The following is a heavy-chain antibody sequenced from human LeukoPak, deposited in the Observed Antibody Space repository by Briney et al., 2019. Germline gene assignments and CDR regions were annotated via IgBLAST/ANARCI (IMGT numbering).Heavy chain of an antibody. J-gene: IGHJ3*02. V-gene: IGHV3-48*01. CDR3: ARLGGGATRDAFDI. CDR1: GFTFSSYS. D-gene: IGHD1-26*01. CDR2: ISSSSTI. Sequence: GGSLRLSCAASGFTFSSYSMNWVRQAPGKGLEWVSYISSSSTIYYADSVKGRFTISRDNAKNSLYLQMNSLRAEDTAVYYCARLGGGATRDAFDIWGQGTMVTVSS.